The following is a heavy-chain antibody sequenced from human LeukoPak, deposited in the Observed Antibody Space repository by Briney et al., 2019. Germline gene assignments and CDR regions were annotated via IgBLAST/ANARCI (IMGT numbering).Heavy chain of an antibody. D-gene: IGHD6-19*01. Sequence: SETLSLTCTVSPGSISGYYWSWIRQPPGKGLEWIGYINYSGSTNYNPSLKSLVTISVDTSRNQFSLKLSSVAAADTAMYYCGRFGYNSALHWFAPWGQGTLVTVSS. CDR2: INYSGST. CDR3: GRFGYNSALHWFAP. CDR1: PGSISGYY. J-gene: IGHJ5*02. V-gene: IGHV4-59*01.